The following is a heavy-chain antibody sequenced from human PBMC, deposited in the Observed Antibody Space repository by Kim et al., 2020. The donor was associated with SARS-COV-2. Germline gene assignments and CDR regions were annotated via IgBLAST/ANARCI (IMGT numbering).Heavy chain of an antibody. CDR2: IYPGDSDT. V-gene: IGHV5-51*01. Sequence: GESLKISCETSGYRFTKYWIGWVPQMPGKGLEWVGNIYPGDSDTIYSPSFRGQVTISAENSITNAYLQWTGLKASDSAFYYCARAPSGTSYPDAFDIWGQGTMVTVSP. J-gene: IGHJ3*02. CDR1: GYRFTKYW. D-gene: IGHD1-26*01. CDR3: ARAPSGTSYPDAFDI.